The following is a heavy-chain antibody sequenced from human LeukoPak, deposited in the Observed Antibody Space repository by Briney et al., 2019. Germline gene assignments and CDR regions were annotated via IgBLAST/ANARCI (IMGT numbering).Heavy chain of an antibody. J-gene: IGHJ4*02. Sequence: GASVKLSCEASGGTFSSYAISWVRQAPGQGLEWMARIIPILGIANYAQTFQGRVTITTDKSTSTAYMELSSLRSEDTAVYYCERGGGDYEKFGYWGQGTLVTVSS. D-gene: IGHD4-17*01. CDR1: GGTFSSYA. V-gene: IGHV1-69*04. CDR3: ERGGGDYEKFGY. CDR2: IIPILGIA.